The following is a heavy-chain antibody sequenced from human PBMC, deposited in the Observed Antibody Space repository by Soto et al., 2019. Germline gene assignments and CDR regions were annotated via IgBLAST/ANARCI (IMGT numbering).Heavy chain of an antibody. D-gene: IGHD5-18*01. J-gene: IGHJ3*02. Sequence: RRLSCAASGFTFSNAWMSWVRQAPGKGLEWVGRIKSKTDGGTTDYAAPVKGRSTISRDDSKNTLYLQMNSLKTEDTAVYYCTTVDTAMLDAFDIWGQGTMVTVSS. CDR3: TTVDTAMLDAFDI. CDR1: GFTFSNAW. V-gene: IGHV3-15*01. CDR2: IKSKTDGGTT.